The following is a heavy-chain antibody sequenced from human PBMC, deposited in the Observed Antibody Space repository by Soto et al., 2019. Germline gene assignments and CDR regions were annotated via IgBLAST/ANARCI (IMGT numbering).Heavy chain of an antibody. CDR3: ARQIFGVVKNGMDV. V-gene: IGHV5-51*01. D-gene: IGHD3-3*01. CDR1: GYILTSYW. CDR2: IYPGDSDT. Sequence: GESLKISCKCSGYILTSYWIGWVLQMPGKGLEWMGIIYPGDSDTRYSPSFQGQVTISADKSISTAYLQWSSLKAPDTAMYYCARQIFGVVKNGMDVWGQGTTVTVSS. J-gene: IGHJ6*02.